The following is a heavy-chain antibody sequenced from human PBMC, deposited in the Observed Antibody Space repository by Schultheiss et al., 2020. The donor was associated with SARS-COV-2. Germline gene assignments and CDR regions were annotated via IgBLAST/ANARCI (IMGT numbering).Heavy chain of an antibody. Sequence: GGSLRLSCAASGFTFDDYAMHWVRQAPGKGLEWVAVISYDGSNKYYADSVKGRFTISRDNSKNTLYLQMNSLRAEDTAVYYCARDGKAVAGTGYFDYWGQGTLVTVSS. CDR3: ARDGKAVAGTGYFDY. CDR2: ISYDGSNK. V-gene: IGHV3-30-3*01. D-gene: IGHD6-19*01. CDR1: GFTFDDYA. J-gene: IGHJ4*02.